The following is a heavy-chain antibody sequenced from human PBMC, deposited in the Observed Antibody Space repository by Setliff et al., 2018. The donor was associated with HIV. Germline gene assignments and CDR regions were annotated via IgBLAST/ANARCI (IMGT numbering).Heavy chain of an antibody. CDR1: GGSINNYY. V-gene: IGHV4-4*09. J-gene: IGHJ4*02. D-gene: IGHD2-8*02. CDR3: ARLIHTGLLYFDF. CDR2: VYTSGST. Sequence: PSETLSLTCTVSGGSINNYYWSWIRQPPGKGLEWIGYVYTSGSTNYNPSLKSRVTISVDTSKKQFSLKLSSVTAADTAVYFCARLIHTGLLYFDFWGLGTLVTVSS.